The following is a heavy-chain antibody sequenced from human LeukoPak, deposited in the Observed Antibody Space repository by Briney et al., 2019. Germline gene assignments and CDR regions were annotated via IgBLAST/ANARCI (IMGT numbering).Heavy chain of an antibody. CDR3: AKEKDYHVSGSYDF. CDR2: ISWDGTAQ. J-gene: IGHJ4*02. Sequence: GGSLRLSCAASGFPFSNYFMTWVRQAPGKGLEWVAVISWDGTAQHYVDSVKGRFTISRDNSKNTLYLQMTGLRAEDTAVYYCAKEKDYHVSGSYDFWGQGTLVTVPS. D-gene: IGHD3-10*01. CDR1: GFPFSNYF. V-gene: IGHV3-30*18.